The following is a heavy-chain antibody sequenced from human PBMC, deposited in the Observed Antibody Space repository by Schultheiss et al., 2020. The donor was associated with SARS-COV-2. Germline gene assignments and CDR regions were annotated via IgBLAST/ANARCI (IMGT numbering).Heavy chain of an antibody. Sequence: SGPTLVKPTQTLTLTCTFSGFSLSTTGVGVSWIRQPPGKALEWLARIDWDDDKFYSTSLKTRLTISKDTSKNQVVLTMTNMDPVDTATYYCARGYCSSTSCYSMDVWGQGTTVTVSS. CDR2: IDWDDDK. D-gene: IGHD2-2*02. J-gene: IGHJ6*02. CDR3: ARGYCSSTSCYSMDV. CDR1: GFSLSTTGVG. V-gene: IGHV2-70*04.